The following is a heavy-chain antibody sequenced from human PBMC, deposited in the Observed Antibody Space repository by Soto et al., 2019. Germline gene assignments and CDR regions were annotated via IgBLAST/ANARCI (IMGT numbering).Heavy chain of an antibody. Sequence: LSLTCTVSGGSISSSTYYWDWIRQAPGKGLEWLAYISGSGSTTYYTDSVKGRFAISRDNARTSLYLQINSLRVEDSAVYYCARSSLTYFEFWGQGTLVTVSS. CDR1: GGSISSSTYY. CDR2: ISGSGSTT. CDR3: ARSSLTYFEF. J-gene: IGHJ4*02. V-gene: IGHV3-11*01.